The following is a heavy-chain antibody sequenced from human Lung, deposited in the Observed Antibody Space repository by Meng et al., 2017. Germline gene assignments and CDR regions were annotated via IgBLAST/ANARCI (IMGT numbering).Heavy chain of an antibody. D-gene: IGHD4-11*01. Sequence: HGQTQQGGAGLLKPSETLSPTCVVSGGSFSDYYWSWIRQPPGKGLEWIGEINHSGSTNYNPSLESRATISVDTSQNNLSLKLSSVTAADSAVYYCARGPTTMAHDFDYWGQGTLVTVSS. CDR1: GGSFSDYY. CDR2: INHSGST. CDR3: ARGPTTMAHDFDY. J-gene: IGHJ4*02. V-gene: IGHV4-34*01.